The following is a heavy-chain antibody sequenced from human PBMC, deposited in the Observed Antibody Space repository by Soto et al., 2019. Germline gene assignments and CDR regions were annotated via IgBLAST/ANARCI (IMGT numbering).Heavy chain of an antibody. J-gene: IGHJ4*02. CDR3: ARVSRMVTPPDYFDY. CDR2: INHSGST. CDR1: YY. D-gene: IGHD2-8*01. Sequence: YYWSWIRQPPGKGLEWIGEINHSGSTNYNPSLKSRVTVSVDTSKNQFSLKLSSVTAADTAEYYCARVSRMVTPPDYFDYWGQGTLVTVSS. V-gene: IGHV4-34*01.